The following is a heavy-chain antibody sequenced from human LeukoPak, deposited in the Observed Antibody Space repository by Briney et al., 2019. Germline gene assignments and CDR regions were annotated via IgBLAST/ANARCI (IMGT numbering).Heavy chain of an antibody. D-gene: IGHD3-22*01. CDR3: AADPWGTYYYDSSGYLPSSRDI. CDR1: GFTFTSSA. J-gene: IGHJ3*02. V-gene: IGHV1-58*01. Sequence: ASVKVSCKASGFTFTSSAVQWVRQARGQRLEWIGWIVVGSGNTNYAQKFQERVTITRDMSTSTAYMELSSLRSEDTAVYYCAADPWGTYYYDSSGYLPSSRDIWGQGTMVTVSS. CDR2: IVVGSGNT.